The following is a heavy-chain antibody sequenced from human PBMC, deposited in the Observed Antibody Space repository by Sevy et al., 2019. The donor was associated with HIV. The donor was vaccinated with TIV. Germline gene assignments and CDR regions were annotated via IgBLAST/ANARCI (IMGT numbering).Heavy chain of an antibody. V-gene: IGHV3-23*01. CDR3: AKDQDSSGNWYFDL. CDR2: ISGSGGST. J-gene: IGHJ2*01. D-gene: IGHD6-25*01. CDR1: GFTFSSYA. Sequence: GESLKISCAASGFTFSSYAMSWVRQAPRKGLEWVSAISGSGGSTYYADSVKGRFTISRDNSKNTLYLQMNSLRAEDTAVYYCAKDQDSSGNWYFDLWGRGTLVTVSS.